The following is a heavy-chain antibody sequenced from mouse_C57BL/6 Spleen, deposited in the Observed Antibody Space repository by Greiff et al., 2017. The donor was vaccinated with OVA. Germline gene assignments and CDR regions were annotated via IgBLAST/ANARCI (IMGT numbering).Heavy chain of an antibody. V-gene: IGHV1-69*01. CDR1: GYTFTSYW. J-gene: IGHJ4*01. CDR3: ARRTGPYAMDY. D-gene: IGHD4-1*01. Sequence: QVQLKQPGAELVMPGASVKLSCKASGYTFTSYWMHWVKQRPGQGLEWIGEIDPSDSYTNYNQKFKGKSTLTVDKSSSTAYMQLSSLTSEDSAVYYCARRTGPYAMDYWGQGTSVTVSS. CDR2: IDPSDSYT.